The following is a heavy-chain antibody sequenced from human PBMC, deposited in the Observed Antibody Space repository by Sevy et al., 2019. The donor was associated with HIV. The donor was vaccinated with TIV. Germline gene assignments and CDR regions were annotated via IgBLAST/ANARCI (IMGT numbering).Heavy chain of an antibody. Sequence: GGSLRLSCAASGFTFSNYAMSWVRQAPGKGLEWVSAISGSGGSTYYADSVKGRFTISRDNSKKTLYLQMNSLRAEDTAVYYCAGVTWSQLWPQYYFDYWGQGTLVTVSS. J-gene: IGHJ4*02. CDR1: GFTFSNYA. CDR2: ISGSGGST. V-gene: IGHV3-23*01. D-gene: IGHD5-18*01. CDR3: AGVTWSQLWPQYYFDY.